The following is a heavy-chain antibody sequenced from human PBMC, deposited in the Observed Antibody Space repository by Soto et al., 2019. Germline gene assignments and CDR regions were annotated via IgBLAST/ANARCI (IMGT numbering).Heavy chain of an antibody. CDR3: ARRLDV. V-gene: IGHV4-34*01. CDR2: INHSGST. CDR1: GMSFSGYY. Sequence: QVHLQQWGAGLLKSSETLSLTCAVYGMSFSGYYWSWIRQPPGKGLEWIGEINHSGSTNYNPSLKSRVTISVDTSKNQFSLNLSSVTAADTAVYYCARRLDVWGQGTTVTVSS. J-gene: IGHJ6*02.